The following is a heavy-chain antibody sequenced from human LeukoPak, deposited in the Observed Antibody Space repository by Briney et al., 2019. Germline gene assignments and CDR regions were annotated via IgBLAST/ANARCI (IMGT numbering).Heavy chain of an antibody. CDR1: GFTFFTDCY. D-gene: IGHD5-12*01. V-gene: IGHV1-2*02. CDR3: ARGVYSGGYAFDP. J-gene: IGHJ5*02. CDR2: INPYSGGT. Sequence: GASVKVSCKASGFTFFTDCYLHWVRQAPGQGLEWMGWINPYSGGTNYAQKFQGRVTMTSDTSISTAYMELSSLRSDDTAVYYCARGVYSGGYAFDPWGQGTLVTVSS.